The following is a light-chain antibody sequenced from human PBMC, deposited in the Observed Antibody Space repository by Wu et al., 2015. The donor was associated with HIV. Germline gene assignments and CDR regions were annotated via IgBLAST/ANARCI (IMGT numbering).Light chain of an antibody. CDR2: GAS. V-gene: IGKV3-20*01. Sequence: EIVLTQSPGTLSLSPEERATLSCRASQSVTYNYLAWYQQRPGQPPRLLIYGASKRVTGISDRFSGSGSGREFTLTVTGLEPEDFAMYYCQQYGDSPLTFGQGTRLDIK. CDR3: QQYGDSPLT. CDR1: QSVTYNY. J-gene: IGKJ2*01.